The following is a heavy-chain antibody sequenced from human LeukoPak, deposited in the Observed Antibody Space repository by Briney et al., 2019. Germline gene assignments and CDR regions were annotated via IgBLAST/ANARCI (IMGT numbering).Heavy chain of an antibody. CDR2: ISSSSSYI. J-gene: IGHJ4*02. V-gene: IGHV3-21*04. D-gene: IGHD3-10*01. CDR3: ARVYYYASGRLDS. Sequence: GGSLRLSCAASGFTFSSYSMNWVRQAPGKGLEWVSSISSSSSYIYYADSVKGRFTISRDNAKNSLYLQMNSLRSDDTAVFYCARVYYYASGRLDSWGQGTLITVSS. CDR1: GFTFSSYS.